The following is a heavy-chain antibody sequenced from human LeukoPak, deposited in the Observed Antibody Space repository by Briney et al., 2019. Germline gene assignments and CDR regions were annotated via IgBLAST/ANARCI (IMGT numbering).Heavy chain of an antibody. Sequence: SQTLSLTCTVSGGSISSGGYYWSWIRQHPGKGLEWIGYIYYSGSTYYNPSLKSRVTISVDTSKNQFSLKLSSVTAADTAVYYCARVILTGYYRFDYRGQGTLVTVSS. CDR2: IYYSGST. D-gene: IGHD3-9*01. V-gene: IGHV4-31*03. CDR1: GGSISSGGYY. J-gene: IGHJ4*02. CDR3: ARVILTGYYRFDY.